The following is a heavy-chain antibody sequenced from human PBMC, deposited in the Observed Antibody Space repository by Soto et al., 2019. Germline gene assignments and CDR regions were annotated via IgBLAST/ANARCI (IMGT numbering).Heavy chain of an antibody. J-gene: IGHJ4*02. V-gene: IGHV3-30*18. D-gene: IGHD3-3*01. CDR3: AKEGSITVFGVLIYYFDY. CDR2: ISYDGSNK. Sequence: QVQLVESGGGVVQPGRSLRLSCAASGFTFTEYGMHWVRQAPGKGLEWVAVISYDGSNKYYADSVKGRFTISRDNSKNTLYLQMNSLRAEDTAVYYCAKEGSITVFGVLIYYFDYWGQGTLVTVSS. CDR1: GFTFTEYG.